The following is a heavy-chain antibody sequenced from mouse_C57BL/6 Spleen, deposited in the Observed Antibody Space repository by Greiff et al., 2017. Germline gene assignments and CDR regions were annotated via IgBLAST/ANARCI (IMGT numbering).Heavy chain of an antibody. CDR1: GYTFTSYW. J-gene: IGHJ4*01. D-gene: IGHD2-1*01. CDR2: IYPSDSET. CDR3: ARVLYYGNSEEAMDY. V-gene: IGHV1-61*01. Sequence: VQLQQPGAELVRPGSSVKLSCKASGYTFTSYWMDWVKQRPGQGLEWIGNIYPSDSETHYNQKFKDKATLTVDKSSSTAYMQLSSLTSEDSAVYYCARVLYYGNSEEAMDYWGQGTSVTVSS.